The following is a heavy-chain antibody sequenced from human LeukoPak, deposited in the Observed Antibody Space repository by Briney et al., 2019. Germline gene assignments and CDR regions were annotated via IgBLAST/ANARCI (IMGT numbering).Heavy chain of an antibody. V-gene: IGHV3-30*18. CDR3: AKGTHYYDSSGYWGAFDI. CDR2: ISYDGGNK. D-gene: IGHD3-22*01. CDR1: GFTFSSND. J-gene: IGHJ3*02. Sequence: GGSLRLSCGASGFTFSSNDIHWVRQAPGKGLEWVVVISYDGGNKYYADSVKGRFAISRDNSKNTLYLQMNSLRAEDTAVYYCAKGTHYYDSSGYWGAFDIWGQGTMVTVSS.